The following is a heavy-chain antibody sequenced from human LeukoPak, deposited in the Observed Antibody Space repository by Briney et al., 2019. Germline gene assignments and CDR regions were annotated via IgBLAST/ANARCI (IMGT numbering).Heavy chain of an antibody. CDR3: ARRPQLYYDSSGYYSRHFDY. CDR2: FYHGGGS. V-gene: IGHV4-38-2*02. Sequence: SETLSLTCTVSGYSISTGYYWDWIRQPPGKGLEWIGTFYHGGGSYYNPSLKSGVTISVDTSKNQFSLKLNSVTAADTAVYYCARRPQLYYDSSGYYSRHFDYWGQGTLVTVSS. J-gene: IGHJ4*02. CDR1: GYSISTGYY. D-gene: IGHD3-22*01.